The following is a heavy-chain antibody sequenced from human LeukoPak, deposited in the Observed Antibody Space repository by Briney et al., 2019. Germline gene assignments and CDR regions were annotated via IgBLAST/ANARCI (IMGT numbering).Heavy chain of an antibody. CDR1: GGSFSGYY. CDR3: ARDRSPYCGGDCYDPGDY. D-gene: IGHD2-21*02. V-gene: IGHV4-34*01. CDR2: INHSGST. J-gene: IGHJ4*02. Sequence: SETLSLTCAVYGGSFSGYYWSWTRQPPGKGLEWIGEINHSGSTNYNPSLKSRVTISVDTSKNQFSLKLSSVTAADTAVYYCARDRSPYCGGDCYDPGDYWGQGTLVTVSS.